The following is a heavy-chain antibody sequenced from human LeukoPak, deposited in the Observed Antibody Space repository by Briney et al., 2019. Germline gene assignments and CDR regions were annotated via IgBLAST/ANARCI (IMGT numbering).Heavy chain of an antibody. Sequence: GGPLRLSCVASGFTFSSYEMDWVRQAPGKGLEWVSYISSSGSTKYYPDSVKGRFIVSRDNAKNSLFLQVNSLRAEDTAVYYCARDHLTVAAFDYWGQGTLVTVSS. CDR1: GFTFSSYE. D-gene: IGHD6-19*01. CDR2: ISSSGSTK. J-gene: IGHJ4*02. CDR3: ARDHLTVAAFDY. V-gene: IGHV3-48*03.